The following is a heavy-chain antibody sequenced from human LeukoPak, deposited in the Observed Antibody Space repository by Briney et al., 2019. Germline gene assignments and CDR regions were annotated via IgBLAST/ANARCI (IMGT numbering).Heavy chain of an antibody. CDR1: GFTCSIHS. CDR3: ARDFRTQLDGYSPPYHFDY. D-gene: IGHD5-24*01. V-gene: IGHV3-21*01. CDR2: ISSGSSNI. J-gene: IGHJ4*02. Sequence: PGGSLRLSCAASGFTCSIHSMSWVRQSPGKGLEWVSSISSGSSNIYYADSMKGRFTISRDNAKSSLFLQMNSLRAEDTAVYYCARDFRTQLDGYSPPYHFDYWGQGALVTVSS.